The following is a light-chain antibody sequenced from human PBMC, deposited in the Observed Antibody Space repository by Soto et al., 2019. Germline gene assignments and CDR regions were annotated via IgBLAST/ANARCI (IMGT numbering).Light chain of an antibody. CDR3: SSYTSSSTSCV. CDR2: EVS. CDR1: SSDVGGYNY. J-gene: IGLJ1*01. V-gene: IGLV2-14*01. Sequence: QPALTQPASVSGSAGQSITISCTGTSSDVGGYNYVSWYQQHPGKAPKVMIYEVSNRPSGVSNRFSGSKSGNTASPTISGLQAEDEADYYCSSYTSSSTSCVFGTGTKVTVL.